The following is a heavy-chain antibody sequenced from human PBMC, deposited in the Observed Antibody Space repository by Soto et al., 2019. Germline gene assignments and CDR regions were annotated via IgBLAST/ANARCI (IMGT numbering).Heavy chain of an antibody. D-gene: IGHD6-13*01. J-gene: IGHJ4*02. V-gene: IGHV3-33*01. CDR1: GFTFSSYG. CDR3: ARDPIAAAGTGYFDY. Sequence: GGSLRLSCAASGFTFSSYGMHWVRQAPGKGLEWVAVIWYDGSNKYYADSVKGRFTISRDNSKNTLYLQMNSLRAEDTAVYYCARDPIAAAGTGYFDYWGQGTLVTVSS. CDR2: IWYDGSNK.